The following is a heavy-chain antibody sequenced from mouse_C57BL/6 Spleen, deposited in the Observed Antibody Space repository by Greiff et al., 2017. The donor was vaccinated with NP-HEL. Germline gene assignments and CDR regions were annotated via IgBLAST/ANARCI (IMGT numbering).Heavy chain of an antibody. V-gene: IGHV5-15*04. D-gene: IGHD2-2*01. CDR3: ARNGYDDAMDY. Sequence: EVKLVESGGGLVQPGGSLKLSCAASGFTFSDYGMAWVRQAPRKGPEWVAFISNLAYSIYYADTVTGRFTISRENAKNTLYLEMSSLRSEDTAMYYCARNGYDDAMDYWGQGTSVTVSS. CDR2: ISNLAYSI. CDR1: GFTFSDYG. J-gene: IGHJ4*01.